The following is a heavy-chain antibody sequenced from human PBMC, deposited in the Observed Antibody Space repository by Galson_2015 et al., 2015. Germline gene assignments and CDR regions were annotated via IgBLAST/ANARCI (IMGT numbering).Heavy chain of an antibody. CDR2: ISYDGSNK. CDR1: GFTFSSYG. J-gene: IGHJ4*02. V-gene: IGHV3-30*19. D-gene: IGHD2-15*01. CDR3: ARASGDNPSGGGYFDY. Sequence: SLRLSCAASGFTFSSYGMHWVHQAPGKGLEWVAVISYDGSNKYYADSVKGRFTISRDNSKNTLYLQMNSLRAEDTAVYYCARASGDNPSGGGYFDYWGQGTLVTVSS.